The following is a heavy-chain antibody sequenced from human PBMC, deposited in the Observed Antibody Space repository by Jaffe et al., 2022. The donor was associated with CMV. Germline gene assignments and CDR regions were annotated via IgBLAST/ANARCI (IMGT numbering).Heavy chain of an antibody. Sequence: EVQLVESGGGLVQPGGSLRLSCAASGFTFSSYWMSWVRQAPGKGLEWVANIKQDGSEKYYVDSVKGRFTISRDNAKNSLYLQMNSLRAEDTAVYYCARVGATPRPATKPYYYYYMDVWGKGTTVTVSS. CDR3: ARVGATPRPATKPYYYYYMDV. J-gene: IGHJ6*03. D-gene: IGHD1-26*01. CDR1: GFTFSSYW. V-gene: IGHV3-7*03. CDR2: IKQDGSEK.